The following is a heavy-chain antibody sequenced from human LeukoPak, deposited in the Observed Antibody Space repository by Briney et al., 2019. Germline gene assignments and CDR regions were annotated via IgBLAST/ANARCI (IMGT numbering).Heavy chain of an antibody. J-gene: IGHJ4*02. D-gene: IGHD6-19*01. CDR2: IIPIFGTA. CDR3: ARMAVAGSWHFDY. V-gene: IGHV1-69*13. Sequence: ASVKVSCKASGGTFSNYAISWVRQAPGQGLEWMGGIIPIFGTANYAQKFQGRVTITADESTSTAYMELSSLRSEDTAVYYCARMAVAGSWHFDYWGQGTLVTVSS. CDR1: GGTFSNYA.